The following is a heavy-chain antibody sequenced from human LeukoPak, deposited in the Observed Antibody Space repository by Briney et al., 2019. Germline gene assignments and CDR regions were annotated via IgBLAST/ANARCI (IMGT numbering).Heavy chain of an antibody. CDR3: AKLGIPFDY. V-gene: IGHV3-30*18. D-gene: IGHD7-27*01. CDR1: GFTFSSYG. J-gene: IGHJ4*02. Sequence: HPGGSLRLSCAASGFTFSSYGMHWVRQAPGKGLEWVAVISYDGSNKYYADSVKGRFTISRGNSKNTLYLQMNSLRAEDTAVYYCAKLGIPFDYWGQGTLVTVSS. CDR2: ISYDGSNK.